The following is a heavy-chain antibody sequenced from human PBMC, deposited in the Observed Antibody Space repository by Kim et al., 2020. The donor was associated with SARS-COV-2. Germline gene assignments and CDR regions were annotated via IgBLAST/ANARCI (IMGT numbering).Heavy chain of an antibody. D-gene: IGHD3-3*01. CDR3: AREPSLYDTIFGVDPDYYYGMDV. CDR2: IYSGGST. Sequence: GGSLRLSCAASGFTVSSNYMSWVRQAPGKGLEWVSVIYSGGSTYYADSVKGRFTISRDNSKNTLYLQMNSLRAEDTAVYYCAREPSLYDTIFGVDPDYYYGMDVWGQGTTVTVSS. V-gene: IGHV3-53*01. CDR1: GFTVSSNY. J-gene: IGHJ6*02.